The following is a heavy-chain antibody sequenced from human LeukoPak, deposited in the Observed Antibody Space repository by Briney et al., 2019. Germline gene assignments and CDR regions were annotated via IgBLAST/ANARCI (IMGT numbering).Heavy chain of an antibody. V-gene: IGHV4-59*11. CDR2: IHDTGST. J-gene: IGHJ4*02. CDR3: ARFSSGCSTSSCYLTY. CDR1: GGSLSSHY. D-gene: IGHD2-2*01. Sequence: PSETLSLTCSVSGGSLSSHYWSWIRRPPGKGLELIGHIHDTGSTFYNPSLRGRVTISLDTSNNQFSLKLTSMTAADTAVYYCARFSSGCSTSSCYLTYWGQGTLVTVS.